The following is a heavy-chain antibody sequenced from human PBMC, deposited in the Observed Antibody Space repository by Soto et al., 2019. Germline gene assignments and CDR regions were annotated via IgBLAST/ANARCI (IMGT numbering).Heavy chain of an antibody. V-gene: IGHV1-18*01. Sequence: ALVQVSCKASGYTNTIYGISWVRQAPGQGLEWMGWISAYNGNTNYAQKLQGRVTMTTDTSTSTAYMELRSLRSDDTAVYYCARDHSYYCSSTSCYYFDYWGQGTLVTVSS. CDR1: GYTNTIYG. J-gene: IGHJ4*02. CDR3: ARDHSYYCSSTSCYYFDY. D-gene: IGHD2-2*01. CDR2: ISAYNGNT.